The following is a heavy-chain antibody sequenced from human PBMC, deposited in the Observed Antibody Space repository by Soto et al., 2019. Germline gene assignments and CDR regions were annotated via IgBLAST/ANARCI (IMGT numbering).Heavy chain of an antibody. D-gene: IGHD1-7*01. J-gene: IGHJ4*02. Sequence: GESLKISCAASGFTFSNAWMSWVRQAPGKGLEWVGRIKSKTDGGTTDYAAPVKGRFTISRDDSKNTLYLQMNSLKTEDTAVYYCTTQASNWNYYFDYWGQGTLVTVSS. CDR2: IKSKTDGGTT. CDR3: TTQASNWNYYFDY. V-gene: IGHV3-15*01. CDR1: GFTFSNAW.